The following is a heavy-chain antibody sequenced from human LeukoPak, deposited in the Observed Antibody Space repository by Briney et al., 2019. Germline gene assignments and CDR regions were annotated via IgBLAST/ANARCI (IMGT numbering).Heavy chain of an antibody. CDR1: AYTFTIYG. CDR3: ARDRQWLVYGMDV. J-gene: IGHJ6*02. D-gene: IGHD6-19*01. V-gene: IGHV1-18*01. Sequence: ASVRVSFTASAYTFTIYGISWVRQAPGQGLEWMGWISAYNGNTNYAQKLQGRVTMTTDTSTSTAYMELRSLRSDDTAVYYCARDRQWLVYGMDVWGQGTTVTVSS. CDR2: ISAYNGNT.